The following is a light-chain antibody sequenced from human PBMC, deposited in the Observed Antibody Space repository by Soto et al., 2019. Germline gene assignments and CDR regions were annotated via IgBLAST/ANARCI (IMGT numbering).Light chain of an antibody. J-gene: IGKJ2*01. CDR3: QQYGNSPQT. CDR1: QSIGSSY. CDR2: DAS. V-gene: IGKV3-20*01. Sequence: ETVLTQSPGTLSLSPGERATLSCRASQSIGSSYLAWYQQKPGQAPRLLIYDASSRATGIPDRFSGSGSGTDVTLTISRLEPEDFAVYYCQQYGNSPQTFGQGTKLEIK.